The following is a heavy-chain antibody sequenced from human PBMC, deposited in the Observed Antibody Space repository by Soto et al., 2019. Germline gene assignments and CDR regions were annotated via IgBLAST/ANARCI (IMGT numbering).Heavy chain of an antibody. Sequence: EVQLVESGGGLVQPGRSLRLSCAASGFTFDDYAVHWVRQAPGKGLEWVSGITWNSRSIAYADSVKGRFTISRDNAKNALYLQMNSLRAEDTALYYCAKGVEGGYDPYYFDCWGQGTVVTVSS. D-gene: IGHD5-12*01. V-gene: IGHV3-9*01. CDR2: ITWNSRSI. J-gene: IGHJ4*02. CDR1: GFTFDDYA. CDR3: AKGVEGGYDPYYFDC.